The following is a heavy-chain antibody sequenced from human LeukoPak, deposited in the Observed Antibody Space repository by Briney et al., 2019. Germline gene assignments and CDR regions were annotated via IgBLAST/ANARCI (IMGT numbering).Heavy chain of an antibody. CDR2: IRGDGGST. V-gene: IGHV3-43*02. CDR3: AKDNGDCGDYYFDY. Sequence: GGSLRLSCAASGFTFDDYAMHWVRQAPGKGLEWVSLIRGDGGSTYYVDSVKGRFTISRDNSKNSLYLQMSSLTTEDTALYYCAKDNGDCGDYYFDYWGQGTLVTVSS. CDR1: GFTFDDYA. D-gene: IGHD4-17*01. J-gene: IGHJ4*02.